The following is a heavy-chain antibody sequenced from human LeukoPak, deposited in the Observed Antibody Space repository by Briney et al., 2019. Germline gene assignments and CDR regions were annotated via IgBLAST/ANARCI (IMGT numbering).Heavy chain of an antibody. Sequence: PGGSLRLSCAASGVTFSSYSMNWVRQAPGKGLEWVSSISSSSSYIYYADSVKGRFTISRDNAKNSLYLQMNSLRAEDTAVYYCARPAREEYYYDSSGYSAADYWGQGTLVTVSS. CDR1: GVTFSSYS. D-gene: IGHD3-22*01. J-gene: IGHJ4*02. CDR3: ARPAREEYYYDSSGYSAADY. V-gene: IGHV3-21*01. CDR2: ISSSSSYI.